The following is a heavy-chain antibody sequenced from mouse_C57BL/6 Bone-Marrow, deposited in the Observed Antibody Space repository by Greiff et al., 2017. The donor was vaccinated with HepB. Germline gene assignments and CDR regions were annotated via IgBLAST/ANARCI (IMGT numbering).Heavy chain of an antibody. CDR2: IDPANGNT. J-gene: IGHJ4*01. D-gene: IGHD3-2*02. CDR1: GFNIKNTY. V-gene: IGHV14-3*01. CDR3: ARALETAQAHYYAMDY. Sequence: LVESVAELVRPGASVKLSCTASGFNIKNTYMHWVKQRPEQGLEWIGRIDPANGNTKYAPKFQGKATITADTSSNTAYLQLSSLTSEDTAIYYCARALETAQAHYYAMDYWGQGTSVTVSS.